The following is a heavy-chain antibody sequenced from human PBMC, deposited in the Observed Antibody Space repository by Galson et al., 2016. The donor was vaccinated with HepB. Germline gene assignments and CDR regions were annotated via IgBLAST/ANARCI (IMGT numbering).Heavy chain of an antibody. J-gene: IGHJ4*02. CDR3: RSYGSWTGFDY. CDR2: ISHSGSV. CDR1: LDTISITGYF. V-gene: IGHV4-31*03. Sequence: TLSLTCTVSLDTISITGYFWSWIRQVPGGGLEWIGYISHSGSVYLNPALKSRSVISVDTSKNQFHLDVRLGTAADMAVYFCRSYGSWTGFDYWGRGILVTVSS. D-gene: IGHD6-13*01.